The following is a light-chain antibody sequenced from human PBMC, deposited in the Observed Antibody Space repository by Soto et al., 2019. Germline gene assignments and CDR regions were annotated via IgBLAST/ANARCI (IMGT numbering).Light chain of an antibody. Sequence: EIVLTQSPGTLFLSPGERATLSSRASQSVTGSYLAWYQQKPGQAPRLLIYGASTRATGIPDRFSGSGSGTDFTLTISRLEPEDFAVYYCQQYGSSPPKTFGQGTKVEIK. J-gene: IGKJ1*01. CDR1: QSVTGSY. V-gene: IGKV3-20*01. CDR3: QQYGSSPPKT. CDR2: GAS.